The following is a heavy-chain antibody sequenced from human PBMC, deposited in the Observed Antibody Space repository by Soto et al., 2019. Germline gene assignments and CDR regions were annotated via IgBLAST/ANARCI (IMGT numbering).Heavy chain of an antibody. CDR1: GFSFSRGCY. V-gene: IGHV4-38-2*01. Sequence: PSENLSLTCGVSGFSFSRGCYWGWIRQPPGKGLEWIASMYYSGTTYYNPSLKSRVAISVDPSKNQVSLKLRSVTAADTGVYYFASAWYRDGYTEGYFNYWGQGTLVTVCS. CDR2: MYYSGTT. J-gene: IGHJ4*02. D-gene: IGHD1-26*01. CDR3: ASAWYRDGYTEGYFNY.